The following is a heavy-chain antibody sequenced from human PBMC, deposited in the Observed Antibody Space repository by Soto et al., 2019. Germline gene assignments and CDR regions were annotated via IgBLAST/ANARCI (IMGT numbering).Heavy chain of an antibody. D-gene: IGHD3-10*01. J-gene: IGHJ4*02. Sequence: EVQLVESGGGLVQPGGSLRLSCAVSGFTFRTSWMTWVRQDPGKGLEWVANIKEDGTEKNYLDSVGGRFSISRDNAKNSLFLQMNSLRAEVSAIYYCARAGSENEYWGQGTLVTVSS. CDR1: GFTFRTSW. CDR3: ARAGSENEY. V-gene: IGHV3-7*05. CDR2: IKEDGTEK.